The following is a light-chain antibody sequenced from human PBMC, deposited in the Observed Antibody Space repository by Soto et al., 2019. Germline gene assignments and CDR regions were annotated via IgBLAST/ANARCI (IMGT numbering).Light chain of an antibody. Sequence: PGERATLSCRASQSVGSSLSWYQQKPGQAPRLLFYGASNRATAIPARFSGSGSGTDFTLTITSLEPEDFAVYYCQQYGDSPQTFGPGTKVDIK. CDR3: QQYGDSPQT. J-gene: IGKJ1*01. V-gene: IGKV3-11*01. CDR2: GAS. CDR1: QSVGSS.